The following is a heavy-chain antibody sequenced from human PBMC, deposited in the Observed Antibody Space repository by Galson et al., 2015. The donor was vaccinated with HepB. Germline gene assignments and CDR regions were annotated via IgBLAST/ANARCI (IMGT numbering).Heavy chain of an antibody. CDR3: AGSLYGDSPFDI. CDR2: ISSSSSTI. J-gene: IGHJ3*02. V-gene: IGHV3-48*01. CDR1: GFTFSSYS. D-gene: IGHD4-17*01. Sequence: SLRLSCAASGFTFSSYSMNWVRQAPGKGLEWVSYISSSSSTIYYADSVKGRFTISRDNAKNSLYLQMNSLRAEDTAVYYCAGSLYGDSPFDIWGQGTMVTVSS.